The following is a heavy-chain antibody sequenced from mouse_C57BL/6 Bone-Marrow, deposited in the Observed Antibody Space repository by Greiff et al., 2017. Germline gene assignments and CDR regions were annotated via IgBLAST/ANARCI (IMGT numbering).Heavy chain of an antibody. V-gene: IGHV1-50*01. CDR2: IDPSDSYT. CDR1: GYTFPSYW. CDR3: ASTVSFDY. J-gene: IGHJ2*01. Sequence: QVQLQQPGAELVKPGASVKLSCKASGYTFPSYWMQWVKQRPGQGLEWIGEIDPSDSYTNYNQKFKGKATLTVDTSSSTAYMQLSSLTSEDSAVYYCASTVSFDYWGQGTTLTVSS.